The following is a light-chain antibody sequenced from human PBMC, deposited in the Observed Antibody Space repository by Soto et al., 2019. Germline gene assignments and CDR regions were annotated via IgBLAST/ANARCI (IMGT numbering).Light chain of an antibody. CDR3: LLYQGGVHV. Sequence: QAVVTQEPSVTVSPGGTVTLTCASSTGAVTSNYYPSWFQQKPGQAPRALFYSISNKHSWTPARFSGSLLGGKAALTRSDVQPADEADYYCLLYQGGVHVFGGGTKLTLL. V-gene: IGLV7-43*01. CDR1: TGAVTSNYY. CDR2: SIS. J-gene: IGLJ2*01.